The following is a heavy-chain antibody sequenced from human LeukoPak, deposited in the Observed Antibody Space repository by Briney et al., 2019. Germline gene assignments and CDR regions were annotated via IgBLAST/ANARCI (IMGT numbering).Heavy chain of an antibody. CDR3: AREGNIIRFLND. D-gene: IGHD3-3*01. CDR1: GGSISGYY. J-gene: IGHJ4*02. V-gene: IGHV4-4*07. CDR2: IYTSVST. Sequence: SETLSLTCTVSGGSISGYYWSWIRQPAGKGLEWIGRIYTSVSTNYNASLKSRVTMSVDTSKNQFSLKLTSVTAADTAVYYCAREGNIIRFLNDWGQGTLVTVSS.